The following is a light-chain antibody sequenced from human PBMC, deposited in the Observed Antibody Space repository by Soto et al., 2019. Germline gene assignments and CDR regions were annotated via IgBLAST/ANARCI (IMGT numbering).Light chain of an antibody. J-gene: IGKJ1*01. CDR2: SAA. CDR3: QDCHSSSRT. CDR1: RNIDSW. V-gene: IGKV1-5*03. Sequence: IRMTQSPSTLSASLGDRLTISCRASRNIDSWWAWYQQRPGGIPQLLIYSAANIQNGVPSRFSGSGSGTDFTLTINGLQPYDFATYCCQDCHSSSRTFGQGTRVDMK.